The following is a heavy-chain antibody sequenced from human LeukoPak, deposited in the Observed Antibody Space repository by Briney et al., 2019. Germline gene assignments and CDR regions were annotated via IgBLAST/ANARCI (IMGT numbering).Heavy chain of an antibody. J-gene: IGHJ4*02. CDR3: AKVAVAARFLEWLFFFDY. CDR1: GFTFSSYE. V-gene: IGHV3-48*03. Sequence: GGSLRLSCAASGFTFSSYEMNWVRQAPGKGLEWVSYISSSGSTIYYADSVKGRFTISRDNAKNSLYLQMNSLRAEDTAVYYCAKVAVAARFLEWLFFFDYWGQGTLVTVSS. D-gene: IGHD3-3*01. CDR2: ISSSGSTI.